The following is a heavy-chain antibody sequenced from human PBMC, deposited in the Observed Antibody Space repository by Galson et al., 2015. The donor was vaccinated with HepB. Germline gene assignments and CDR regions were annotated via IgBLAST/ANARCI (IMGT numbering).Heavy chain of an antibody. J-gene: IGHJ3*02. CDR2: IYPGDSDT. D-gene: IGHD4-17*01. CDR3: ARQGPTYGDYGDDAFDI. CDR1: GYSFTSYW. V-gene: IGHV5-51*01. Sequence: QSGAEVKKPGESLKISCKGSGYSFTSYWIGWVRQMPGKGLEWMGIIYPGDSDTRYSPSFQGQVTISADKSISTAYPQWSSLKASDTAMYYCARQGPTYGDYGDDAFDIWGQGTMVTVSS.